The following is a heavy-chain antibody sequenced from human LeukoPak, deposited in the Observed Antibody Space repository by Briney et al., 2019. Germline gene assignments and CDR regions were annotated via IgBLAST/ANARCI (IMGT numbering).Heavy chain of an antibody. CDR1: GYTFSDYA. CDR2: IDAGNGDT. J-gene: IGHJ6*02. Sequence: ASVKVSCKASGYTFSDYAMHWVRQAPGQRFEWMGWIDAGNGDTRYSQKFQGRVTITRDTSASTAYIELRSLRSEDTAMYYCARVMDIESSVGYYAMDVWGQGATVTVSS. V-gene: IGHV1-3*01. CDR3: ARVMDIESSVGYYAMDV. D-gene: IGHD1-26*01.